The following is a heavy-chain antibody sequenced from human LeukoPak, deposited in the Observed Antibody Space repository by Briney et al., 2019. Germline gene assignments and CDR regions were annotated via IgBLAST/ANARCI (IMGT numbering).Heavy chain of an antibody. J-gene: IGHJ4*02. Sequence: GGSLRLSCAASGFTFSSYWMSWVRQAPGKGLEWVANIIHAGSEKYYVDSVKGRFSISRDNAKNSLYLQMNSLRAEDTAVYYCARGRYSDYDSKRYNNFDYWGQGTLVTVSS. CDR2: IIHAGSEK. CDR1: GFTFSSYW. D-gene: IGHD5-12*01. CDR3: ARGRYSDYDSKRYNNFDY. V-gene: IGHV3-7*01.